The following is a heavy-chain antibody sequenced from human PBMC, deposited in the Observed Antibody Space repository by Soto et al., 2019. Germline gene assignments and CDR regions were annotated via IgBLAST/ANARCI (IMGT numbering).Heavy chain of an antibody. CDR1: GFTFSSYA. D-gene: IGHD1-7*01. Sequence: GGSLRLSCAASGFTFSSYAMSWVRQAPGKGLEWVSAISGSGGSTYYADSVKGRFTISRDNSKNTLYLQMNSLRAEDTAVYYCAKDRGYNWNYWGFDPWGQGTLVTVSS. V-gene: IGHV3-23*01. CDR3: AKDRGYNWNYWGFDP. J-gene: IGHJ5*02. CDR2: ISGSGGST.